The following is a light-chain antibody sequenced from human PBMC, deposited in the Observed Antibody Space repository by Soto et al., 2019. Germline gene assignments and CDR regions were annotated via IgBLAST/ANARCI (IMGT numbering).Light chain of an antibody. V-gene: IGLV2-14*01. Sequence: QSALPQPASVSGSPGQSIAISCTGTSSDVGGYDQVSWYQQHPGKAPKLMIYAVTTRPSGVSNRFSGSKSGNTASLTISELQAEDEADYYCSSYTGSGTFFGGGTKLTVL. CDR1: SSDVGGYDQ. CDR3: SSYTGSGTF. CDR2: AVT. J-gene: IGLJ2*01.